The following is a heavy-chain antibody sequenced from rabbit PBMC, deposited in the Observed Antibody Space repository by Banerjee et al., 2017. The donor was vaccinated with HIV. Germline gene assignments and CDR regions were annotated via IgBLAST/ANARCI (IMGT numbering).Heavy chain of an antibody. CDR2: IYTGSGSA. V-gene: IGHV1S45*01. D-gene: IGHD4-2*01. J-gene: IGHJ6*01. CDR3: ARSVGSTYYYGMDL. CDR1: GFTLSSYW. Sequence: QEQLEESGGDLVKPEGSLTLTCTASGFTLSSYWMCWVRQAPGKGLEWIACIYTGSGSALYVSWAKGRFTISKTSSTTVTLQMTSLTAADTATYFCARSVGSTYYYGMDLWGPGTLVTVS.